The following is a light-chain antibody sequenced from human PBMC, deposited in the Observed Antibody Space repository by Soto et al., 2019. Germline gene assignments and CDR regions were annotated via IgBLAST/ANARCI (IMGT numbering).Light chain of an antibody. J-gene: IGLJ1*01. CDR3: NSYTGSSTPYV. CDR1: SSDVGSYNY. CDR2: DVS. Sequence: QSVLTQPASVSGSPGQSITISCTGNSSDVGSYNYVSWYQQHPGKAPKLMIYDVSNRPSGVSNRFSGSKSGNTASLTISGLQAEDEADYYCNSYTGSSTPYVFGTGTKLTVL. V-gene: IGLV2-14*03.